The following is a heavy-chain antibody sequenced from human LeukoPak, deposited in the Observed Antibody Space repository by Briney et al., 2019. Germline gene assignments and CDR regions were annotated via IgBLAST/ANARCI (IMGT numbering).Heavy chain of an antibody. V-gene: IGHV1-69*05. J-gene: IGHJ6*03. Sequence: ASVKVSCKASGGTFTSYAISWVRQAPGQGLEWMGGIIPIFGTANYPQKFQGRVTITTDESTSTAYMELSSLRSEDTAVYYCARGEYSSSAYYYYYYMDVWGKGTTVTVSS. D-gene: IGHD6-6*01. CDR2: IIPIFGTA. CDR1: GGTFTSYA. CDR3: ARGEYSSSAYYYYYYMDV.